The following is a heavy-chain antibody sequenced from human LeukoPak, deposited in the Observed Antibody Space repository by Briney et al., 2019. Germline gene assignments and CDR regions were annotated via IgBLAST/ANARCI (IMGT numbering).Heavy chain of an antibody. Sequence: ASVKVSCKASGYTFTGYYLHWVRQAPGQGLEWMGWINPNSGVTSSAKRFQGRVTMTRDTSIGTAYMELSRLRSDDTAVYYCAILTAAINYLDSWGRGTLVTVSS. D-gene: IGHD6-25*01. V-gene: IGHV1-2*02. CDR2: INPNSGVT. CDR3: AILTAAINYLDS. CDR1: GYTFTGYY. J-gene: IGHJ4*02.